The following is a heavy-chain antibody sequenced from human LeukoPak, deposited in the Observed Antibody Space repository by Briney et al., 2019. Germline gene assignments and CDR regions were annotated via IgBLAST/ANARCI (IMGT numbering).Heavy chain of an antibody. J-gene: IGHJ6*02. Sequence: ASVKVSCKASGYTFTSYYMHWVRQAPGQGLEWMGIINPSGGSTSYAQKFQGRVTMTRDTSTSAVYMELSSLRSEDTAVYYCASSITIFGVVIPSRYYYGMDVWGQGTTVTVSS. D-gene: IGHD3-3*01. CDR2: INPSGGST. CDR1: GYTFTSYY. CDR3: ASSITIFGVVIPSRYYYGMDV. V-gene: IGHV1-46*01.